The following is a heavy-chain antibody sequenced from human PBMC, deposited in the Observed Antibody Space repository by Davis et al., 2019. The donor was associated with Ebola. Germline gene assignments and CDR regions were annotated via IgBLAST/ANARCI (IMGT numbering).Heavy chain of an antibody. J-gene: IGHJ6*02. D-gene: IGHD2-2*02. CDR2: IWYDGSNK. CDR3: AREDIVVVPAAIGYYYYGMDV. Sequence: GESLKISCAASGFTFSSYGMHWVRQAPGKGLEWVAVIWYDGSNKYYADSVKGRFTISRDNSKNTLYLQMNSLRAEDTAVYYCAREDIVVVPAAIGYYYYGMDVWGQGTTVTVSS. CDR1: GFTFSSYG. V-gene: IGHV3-33*01.